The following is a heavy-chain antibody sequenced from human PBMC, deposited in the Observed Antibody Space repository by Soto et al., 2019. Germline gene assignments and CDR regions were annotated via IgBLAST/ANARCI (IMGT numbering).Heavy chain of an antibody. J-gene: IGHJ5*02. CDR1: GYSFTNYW. CDR2: IYPGDSDT. Sequence: PGESLKISCKGSGYSFTNYWIGWVRQMPGKGLEWMGIIYPGDSDTRYIPSFQGQVTISADKSITTAYLQWSSLKASDTAIYYCARCASSGSLDWFDPWGQGTLVTVPQ. CDR3: ARCASSGSLDWFDP. D-gene: IGHD1-26*01. V-gene: IGHV5-51*01.